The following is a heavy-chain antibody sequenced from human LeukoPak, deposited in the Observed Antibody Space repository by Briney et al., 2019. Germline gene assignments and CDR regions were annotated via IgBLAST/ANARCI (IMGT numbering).Heavy chain of an antibody. V-gene: IGHV4-59*08. J-gene: IGHJ4*02. CDR3: ARHVSSGGTYAHFDY. CDR1: GGSISSYY. CDR2: IYYSGST. D-gene: IGHD1-26*01. Sequence: SETLSLTCTVSGGSISSYYWSWIRQPPGKGLEWIGYIYYSGSTNYNPSLKSRVTISVDTSKNEFSLKLNSVTAADTAVYYCARHVSSGGTYAHFDYWGQGTLVTVSS.